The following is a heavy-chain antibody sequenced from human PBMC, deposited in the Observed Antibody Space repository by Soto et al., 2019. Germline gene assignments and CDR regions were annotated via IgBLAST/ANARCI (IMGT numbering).Heavy chain of an antibody. Sequence: EVQLLESGGGLVQPGGSLRLSCAASGFTFDNYAMSWVRQAPGKGLEWVSAISGDGDHTYYAASVKGRFTISTDTSKNTLYLQMNSLRAEGTAVYYCAKVLLKPIGYFDHWGQGTLVTASS. V-gene: IGHV3-23*01. CDR2: ISGDGDHT. CDR1: GFTFDNYA. CDR3: AKVLLKPIGYFDH. J-gene: IGHJ4*02.